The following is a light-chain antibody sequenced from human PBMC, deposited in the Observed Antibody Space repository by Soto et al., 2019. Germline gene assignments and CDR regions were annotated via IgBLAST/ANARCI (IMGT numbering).Light chain of an antibody. CDR3: ASWDDSLSETV. CDR1: NFNAINNY. V-gene: IGLV1-47*01. J-gene: IGLJ7*01. CDR2: SNN. Sequence: QSVLTQPPSLSGTPGQRVTISCSGSNFNAINNYVYWYQQFAGTAPKLLIYSNNRRPSGVPDRFSGSKSGSSASLAISGLRPEDEDDYYCASWDDSLSETVFGGGTQLTVL.